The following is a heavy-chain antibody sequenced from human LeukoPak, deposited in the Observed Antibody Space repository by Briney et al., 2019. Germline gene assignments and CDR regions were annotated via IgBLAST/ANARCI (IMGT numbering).Heavy chain of an antibody. J-gene: IGHJ4*02. CDR2: INHSGST. CDR1: GGSFSGYY. V-gene: IGHV4-34*01. Sequence: SETLSLTCAVYGGSFSGYYWSWIRQPPGKGLEWIGEINHSGSTNYNPSLKSRVTISVDTSKNQFSLKLSSVTAADTAVYYCARGYDSSGYYSDSYYFDYWGQGTLVTVSS. CDR3: ARGYDSSGYYSDSYYFDY. D-gene: IGHD3-22*01.